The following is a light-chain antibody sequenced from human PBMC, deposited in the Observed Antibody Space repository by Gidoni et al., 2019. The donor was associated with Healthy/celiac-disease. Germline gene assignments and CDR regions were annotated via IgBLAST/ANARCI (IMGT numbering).Light chain of an antibody. CDR1: QSVSSSY. CDR2: GAS. V-gene: IGKV3-20*01. Sequence: EIVFPQSPGTLSFSPGERATLSCRASQSVSSSYLAWYQQKPGQAPRLLIYGASSRATGIPERFSGSGSGTEFTLTISRLEPEDFEVYYCKQYGSSPWTFGQGTKVEIK. CDR3: KQYGSSPWT. J-gene: IGKJ1*01.